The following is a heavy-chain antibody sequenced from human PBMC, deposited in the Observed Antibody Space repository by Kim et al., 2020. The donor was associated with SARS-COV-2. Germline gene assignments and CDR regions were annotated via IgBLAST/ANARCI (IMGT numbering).Heavy chain of an antibody. D-gene: IGHD3-22*01. CDR3: ARHGSYDTKSAPGHAFDI. Sequence: SETLSLTCTVSGGSISSSSYYWGWIRQPPGKGLEWIGSIYYSGSTYYNPSLKSRVTISVDTSKNQFSLKLSSVTAADTAVYYCARHGSYDTKSAPGHAFDIWGQGTMVTVSS. J-gene: IGHJ3*02. CDR2: IYYSGST. CDR1: GGSISSSSYY. V-gene: IGHV4-39*01.